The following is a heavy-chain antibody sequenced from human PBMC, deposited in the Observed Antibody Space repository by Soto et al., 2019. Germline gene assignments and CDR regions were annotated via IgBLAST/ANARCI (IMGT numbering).Heavy chain of an antibody. CDR3: ARGRDILTGYYGMDV. D-gene: IGHD3-9*01. V-gene: IGHV1-8*01. CDR2: MNPSSGNT. J-gene: IGHJ6*02. Sequence: GASVKVSCKASGYTFTSYDINWVRQATGQGLEWMGWMNPSSGNTGYAQKFQGRVTMTRNTSISTAYMELSSLRSEDTAVYYCARGRDILTGYYGMDVWGQGTTVTVSS. CDR1: GYTFTSYD.